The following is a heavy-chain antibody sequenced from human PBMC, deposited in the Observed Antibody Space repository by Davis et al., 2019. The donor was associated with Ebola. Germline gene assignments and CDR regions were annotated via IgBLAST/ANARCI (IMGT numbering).Heavy chain of an antibody. CDR1: GYTFTGYY. J-gene: IGHJ4*02. CDR2: INPNSGGT. D-gene: IGHD3-10*01. Sequence: ASVTVSCKASGYTFTGYYMHWVRQAPGQGLEWMGWINPNSGGTNYAQKFQGRVTMTRDTSISTAYMELSRLRSDDTAVYYCARGYGSGSYYNYWGQGTLVTVSS. CDR3: ARGYGSGSYYNY. V-gene: IGHV1-2*02.